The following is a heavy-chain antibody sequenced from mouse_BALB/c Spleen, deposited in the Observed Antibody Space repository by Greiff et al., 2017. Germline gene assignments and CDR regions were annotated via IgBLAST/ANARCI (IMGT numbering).Heavy chain of an antibody. CDR1: GFTFSSYA. Sequence: EVKLMESGGGLVKPGGSLKLSCAASGFTFSSYAMSWVRQSPEKRLEWVAEISSGGSYTYYPDTVTGRFTISRDNAKNTLYLEMSSLRSEDTAMYYCARAFYGNYWYFDVWGAGTTVTVAS. CDR2: ISSGGSYT. J-gene: IGHJ1*01. CDR3: ARAFYGNYWYFDV. V-gene: IGHV5-9-4*01. D-gene: IGHD2-1*01.